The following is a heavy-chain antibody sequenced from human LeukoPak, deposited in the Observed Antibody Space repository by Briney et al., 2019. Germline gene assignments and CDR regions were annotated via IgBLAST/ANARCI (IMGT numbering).Heavy chain of an antibody. CDR2: ISTGGGST. Sequence: GGSLRLSCAASGFTFNNYAMSWVRQAPGKGLEWVSVISTGGGSTYHADFVKGRFTISRDNSKNMLYMQMNSLTAEDTAVYYCAKDRSGASSSWFGDYWGQGTLVTVSS. J-gene: IGHJ4*02. D-gene: IGHD6-13*01. CDR1: GFTFNNYA. CDR3: AKDRSGASSSWFGDY. V-gene: IGHV3-23*01.